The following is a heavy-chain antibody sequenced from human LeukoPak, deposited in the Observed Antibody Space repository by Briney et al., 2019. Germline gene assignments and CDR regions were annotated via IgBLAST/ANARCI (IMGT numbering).Heavy chain of an antibody. J-gene: IGHJ3*02. D-gene: IGHD6-6*01. Sequence: SETLSLTCTVSGGSISSSSYYWGWIRQPPGKGLEWIGSIYYSGSTYYNPSLKSRVTISVDTSKNQFSLKLSSVTAADTAVYYCANSIAARPSDAFDIWGQGTMVTVSS. CDR2: IYYSGST. CDR3: ANSIAARPSDAFDI. CDR1: GGSISSSSYY. V-gene: IGHV4-39*01.